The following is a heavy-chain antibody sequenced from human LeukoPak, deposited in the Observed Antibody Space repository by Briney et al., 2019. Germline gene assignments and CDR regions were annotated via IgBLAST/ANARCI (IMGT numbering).Heavy chain of an antibody. V-gene: IGHV4-34*01. D-gene: IGHD2-2*01. CDR2: INHSGST. Sequence: SETLSLTCAVYGGSFSGYYWSWIRQPPGKGLEWIGEINHSGSTNYNPPLKSRVTISVDTSKNQFSLKLSSVTAADTAVYYCARGNKYQLLHFDYWGQGTLVTVSS. CDR3: ARGNKYQLLHFDY. J-gene: IGHJ4*02. CDR1: GGSFSGYY.